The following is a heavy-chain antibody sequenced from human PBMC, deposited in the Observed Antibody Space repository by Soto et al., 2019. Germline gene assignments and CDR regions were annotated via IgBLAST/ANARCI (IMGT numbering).Heavy chain of an antibody. J-gene: IGHJ3*02. CDR2: IGSREVKT. Sequence: GGSLRLSCVASGFTFSSYAMIWARQAPGKGLEWVSAIGSREVKTYYGDSVKGRFTISRDNSKNTLYLQMNSLRAEDTAVYYCAKYVADTTTSRGAYDIWGQGTMVTVSS. D-gene: IGHD1-1*01. CDR1: GFTFSSYA. CDR3: AKYVADTTTSRGAYDI. V-gene: IGHV3-23*01.